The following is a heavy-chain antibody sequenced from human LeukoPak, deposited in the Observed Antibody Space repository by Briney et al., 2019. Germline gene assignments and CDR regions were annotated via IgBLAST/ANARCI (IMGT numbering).Heavy chain of an antibody. Sequence: PWASVKVSCKASGYTFTSYGISWVRQAPGQGLEWMGWISAYNGNTNYAQKLQGRVTMTTDTSTSTAYMELRSLRSDDTAVYYCARDCSSTSCYVGPDYWGQGTLVTVSP. CDR1: GYTFTSYG. CDR2: ISAYNGNT. J-gene: IGHJ4*02. CDR3: ARDCSSTSCYVGPDY. V-gene: IGHV1-18*01. D-gene: IGHD2-2*01.